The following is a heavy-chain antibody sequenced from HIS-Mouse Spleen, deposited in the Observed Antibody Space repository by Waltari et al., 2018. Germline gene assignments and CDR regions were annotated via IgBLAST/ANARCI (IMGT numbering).Heavy chain of an antibody. CDR2: IYYSGST. CDR1: GGSISMSSYY. J-gene: IGHJ2*01. V-gene: IGHV4-39*07. CDR3: AREIPYSSSWYDWYFDL. D-gene: IGHD6-13*01. Sequence: QLQLQESGPGLVKPSETLSLTCTVSGGSISMSSYYWGWIRQPPGKGLGWIGSIYYSGSTYYNPSLKSRVTISVDTSTNQFSLKLSSVTAADTAVYYCAREIPYSSSWYDWYFDLWGRGTLVTVSS.